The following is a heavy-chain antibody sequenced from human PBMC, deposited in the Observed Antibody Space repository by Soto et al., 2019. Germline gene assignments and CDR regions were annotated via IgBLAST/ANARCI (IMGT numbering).Heavy chain of an antibody. V-gene: IGHV4-4*02. CDR1: GDTISSTRW. J-gene: IGHJ4*02. CDR2: IYHLGRT. D-gene: IGHD3-10*01. CDR3: ARRHGLDIDAYY. Sequence: PSETLSLTCTVSGDTISSTRWWSWVRLSPGKGLEWIGEIYHLGRTNYNPSLKSRVTLSIDKSNNQFSLTLTSVTAADTAVYFCARRHGLDIDAYYWGQGILVTVSS.